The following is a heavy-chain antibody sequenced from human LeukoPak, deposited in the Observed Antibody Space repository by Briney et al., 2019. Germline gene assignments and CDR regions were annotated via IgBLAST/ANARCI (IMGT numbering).Heavy chain of an antibody. CDR1: GGDLNSHI. Sequence: GASVKVSCKASGGDLNSHIINWVRQAPGQGLEWMGRIIPMRNLANYAHKFQGRVIISADKSRRTAYMELSSLASDDTAVYYCARGKYCSGGECYSVRTSYDGFDSWGQGTVVSVSP. D-gene: IGHD2-15*01. J-gene: IGHJ5*01. CDR2: IIPMRNLA. V-gene: IGHV1-69*02. CDR3: ARGKYCSGGECYSVRTSYDGFDS.